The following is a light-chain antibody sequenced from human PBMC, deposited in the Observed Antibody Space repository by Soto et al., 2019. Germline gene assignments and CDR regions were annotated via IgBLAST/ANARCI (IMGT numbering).Light chain of an antibody. CDR2: EVS. Sequence: QSVLTQPASVSESPGQSITISCTGTSSDVGGYNYVSWYQQHPGKAPKLMIYEVSNRPSGVSNRFSGSKSGNTASLTISGLQAEDEADYYCSSYTSGTTRVFGGGTQLTVL. CDR3: SSYTSGTTRV. CDR1: SSDVGGYNY. V-gene: IGLV2-14*01. J-gene: IGLJ3*02.